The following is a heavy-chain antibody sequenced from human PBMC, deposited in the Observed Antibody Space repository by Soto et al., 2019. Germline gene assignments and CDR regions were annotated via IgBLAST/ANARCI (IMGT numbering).Heavy chain of an antibody. V-gene: IGHV4-30-4*01. Sequence: QVQLQEPGPGLLKPSQTLALTCTVSGGSITRGDYYWSWIRNPPGKGLEWIGYIFYSGTSYCNPSLKSRAIISIDASKNQFSLRLGSVTAADTAVYYCARGEDYWGQGTLVTVSS. CDR3: ARGEDY. J-gene: IGHJ4*02. CDR1: GGSITRGDYY. CDR2: IFYSGTS.